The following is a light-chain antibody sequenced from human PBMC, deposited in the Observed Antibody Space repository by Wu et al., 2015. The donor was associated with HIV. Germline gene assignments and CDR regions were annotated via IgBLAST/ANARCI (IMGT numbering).Light chain of an antibody. V-gene: IGKV3-11*01. Sequence: EIVMTQSPATLSVSPGESTTLSCRASQSVRRDLAWYQQKPGQAPRLLIYGASNRATGIPARFSGSGSGTDFTLTISSLEPEDFAVYYCQQRRYWPLYTFGQGTKLEIK. CDR2: GAS. J-gene: IGKJ2*01. CDR1: QSVRRD. CDR3: QQRRYWPLYT.